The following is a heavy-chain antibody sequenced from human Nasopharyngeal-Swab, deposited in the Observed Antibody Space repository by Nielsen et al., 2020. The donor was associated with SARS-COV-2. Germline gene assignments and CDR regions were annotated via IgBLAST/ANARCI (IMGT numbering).Heavy chain of an antibody. J-gene: IGHJ6*03. CDR1: GGSISSGGYY. D-gene: IGHD3-3*01. CDR3: ARSLYYDFWSGYYTGSQGNYYYYYMDV. Sequence: LRLSCTVSGGSISSGGYYWSWIRQHPGKGLEWIGYIYYSGSTYYNPSLKSRVTISVDTSKNQFSLKLSSVTAAGTAVYYCARSLYYDFWSGYYTGSQGNYYYYYMDVWGKGTTVTVSS. CDR2: IYYSGST. V-gene: IGHV4-31*03.